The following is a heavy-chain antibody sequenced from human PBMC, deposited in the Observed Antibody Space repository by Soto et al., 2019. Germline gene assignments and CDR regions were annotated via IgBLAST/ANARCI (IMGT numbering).Heavy chain of an antibody. Sequence: GGSLRLSCAASGLTFGSYSMNWFRQGPGKGLEWVSSISSSSSYIYYADSVKGRFTISRDNAKNSLYLQMNGLRAEDTAVYYCARGGYGERVTAFKTWGHGTMVTVSS. V-gene: IGHV3-21*01. J-gene: IGHJ3*02. CDR1: GLTFGSYS. D-gene: IGHD1-26*01. CDR2: ISSSSSYI. CDR3: ARGGYGERVTAFKT.